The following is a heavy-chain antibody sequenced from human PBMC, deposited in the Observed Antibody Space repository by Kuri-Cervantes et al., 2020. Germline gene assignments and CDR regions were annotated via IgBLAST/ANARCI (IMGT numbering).Heavy chain of an antibody. Sequence: SVKVSRKASGGTFSSYAISWVRQAPGQGLEWMGGIIPIFGTANYAQKFQGRVTITADESTSTAYMELSSLRSEDTAVYYCARASCSGGSCQVKAKKYYYYYYGMDVWGQGTTVTVSS. J-gene: IGHJ6*02. CDR2: IIPIFGTA. CDR3: ARASCSGGSCQVKAKKYYYYYYGMDV. V-gene: IGHV1-69*13. D-gene: IGHD2-15*01. CDR1: GGTFSSYA.